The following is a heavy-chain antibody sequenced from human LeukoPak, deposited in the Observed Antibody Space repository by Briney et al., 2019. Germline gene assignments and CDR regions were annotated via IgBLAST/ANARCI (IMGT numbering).Heavy chain of an antibody. CDR2: IQNSDT. CDR3: ARRTDSGSYNWFDH. J-gene: IGHJ5*02. D-gene: IGHD1-26*01. V-gene: IGHV4-4*07. CDR1: GGSISTYH. Sequence: SETLSLTYTVSGGSISTYHWNWIRQPAGKGLEWIGRIQNSDTNYNPSLKSRVIISVGTSKKQFSLKLSSVTAADTAAYYCARRTDSGSYNWFDHWGQGTLVTVSS.